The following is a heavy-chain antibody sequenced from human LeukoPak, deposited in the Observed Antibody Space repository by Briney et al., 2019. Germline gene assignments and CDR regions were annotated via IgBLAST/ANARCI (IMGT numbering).Heavy chain of an antibody. J-gene: IGHJ3*02. D-gene: IGHD2-15*01. CDR3: ARDYCSGGSCYYAFDI. CDR2: IYSGGST. CDR1: GFTVSSNY. V-gene: IGHV3-66*01. Sequence: PGGSLRLSCAASGFTVSSNYMSWVRQAPGKGLEWVSVIYSGGSTYYADSVKGRFTISRDNSKNTLYLQMNSLRAEDTAVYYCARDYCSGGSCYYAFDIWGQGTVVTVSS.